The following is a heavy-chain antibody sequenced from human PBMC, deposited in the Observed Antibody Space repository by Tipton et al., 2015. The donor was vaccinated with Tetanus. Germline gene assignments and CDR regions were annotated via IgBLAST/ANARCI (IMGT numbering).Heavy chain of an antibody. V-gene: IGHV4-39*01. CDR1: GGSITSGSYY. J-gene: IGHJ5*02. CDR3: ARQADNWFDP. CDR2: IYYSGTT. Sequence: TLSLTCTVSGGSITSGSYYWGWIRQPPGKGLEWIGNIYYSGTTYYNSPLKSRVTISLDTSKNQFYLKMTSVTAADPAVYYCARQADNWFDPWGQGTLVAVSS.